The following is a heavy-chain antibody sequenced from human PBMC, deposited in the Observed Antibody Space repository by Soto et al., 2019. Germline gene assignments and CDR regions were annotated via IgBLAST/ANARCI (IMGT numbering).Heavy chain of an antibody. D-gene: IGHD4-17*01. Sequence: QVQLTQSGAEVKKPGSSVQVSCKASGGFNNYAISWVRQAPGQGLEWMGVPIPELGTSNYAQRFQGRVTIAVDKATNTAYLNLTTLTSEDTAIYYCAGTSMTRIDYWGQGTLVTVSS. J-gene: IGHJ4*02. CDR3: AGTSMTRIDY. CDR2: PIPELGTS. V-gene: IGHV1-69*06. CDR1: GGFNNYA.